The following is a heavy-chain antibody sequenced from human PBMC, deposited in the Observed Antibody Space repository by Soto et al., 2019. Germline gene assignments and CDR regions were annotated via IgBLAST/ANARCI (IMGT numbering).Heavy chain of an antibody. V-gene: IGHV1-18*01. CDR2: IGADNGNR. CDR1: GYTFTSYG. CDR3: ASEGAIDYDFYSGYSLRGSFDY. J-gene: IGHJ4*02. D-gene: IGHD3-3*01. Sequence: ASVKVSCKASGYTFTSYGISWVRQAPGQGLEWMGWIGADNGNRNYAQKLQGRVTMTTDTSTSTAYMELSSLRSDDTAVYYCASEGAIDYDFYSGYSLRGSFDYWGQGTLVTVSS.